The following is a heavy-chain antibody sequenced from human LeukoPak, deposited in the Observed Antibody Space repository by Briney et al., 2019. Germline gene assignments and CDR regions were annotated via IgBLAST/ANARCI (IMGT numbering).Heavy chain of an antibody. CDR1: GGTFSSYA. CDR3: ARGRSSPGSGYYAFDY. J-gene: IGHJ4*02. Sequence: SVKVSCKASGGTFSSYAISWVRQAPGQGLEWMGGIIPIFGTANYAQKFQGRVTITADESTSTAYMELSSLRSEDTAVYYCARGRSSPGSGYYAFDYWGQGTLVTVSS. CDR2: IIPIFGTA. V-gene: IGHV1-69*13. D-gene: IGHD3-3*01.